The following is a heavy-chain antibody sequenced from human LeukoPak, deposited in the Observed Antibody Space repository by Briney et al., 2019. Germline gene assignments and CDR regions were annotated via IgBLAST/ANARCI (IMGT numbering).Heavy chain of an antibody. J-gene: IGHJ4*02. V-gene: IGHV4-59*12. CDR3: ARAITYYDILTSLDY. D-gene: IGHD3-9*01. CDR2: IYYSGST. Sequence: SETLSLTCTVSGGSISSYYWSWIRQPPGKGLEWIGYIYYSGSTNYNPSLKSRVTISVDTSKNQFSLKLSSVTAADTAVYYCARAITYYDILTSLDYWGQGTLVTVSS. CDR1: GGSISSYY.